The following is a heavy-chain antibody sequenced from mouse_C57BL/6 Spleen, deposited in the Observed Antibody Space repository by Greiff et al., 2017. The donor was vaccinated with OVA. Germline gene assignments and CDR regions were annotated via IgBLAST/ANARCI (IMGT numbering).Heavy chain of an antibody. V-gene: IGHV1-64*01. CDR3: ARREGVVAYYFDY. CDR2: IHPNSGST. CDR1: GYTFTSYW. J-gene: IGHJ2*01. Sequence: QVQLKQPGAELVKPGASVKLSCKASGYTFTSYWMHWVKQRPGQGLEWIGMIHPNSGSTNYNEKFKSKATLTVDKSSSTAYMQLSSLTSEDSAVYYCARREGVVAYYFDYWGQGTTLTVSS. D-gene: IGHD1-1*01.